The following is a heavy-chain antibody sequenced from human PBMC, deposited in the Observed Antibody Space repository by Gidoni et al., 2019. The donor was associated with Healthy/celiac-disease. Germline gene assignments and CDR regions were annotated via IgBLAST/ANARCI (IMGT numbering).Heavy chain of an antibody. V-gene: IGHV3-23*01. CDR1: GFTWSSYA. D-gene: IGHD3-10*01. CDR3: AKEPYGSGSYEDV. Sequence: EVQLLESGGGLVQPGGSLRPSCAASGFTWSSYAMSWVRQAPGKGLEWVSAIIGSGGSTYYADSVKGRFTISRDNSKNTLYLQMNSLRAEDTAVYYCAKEPYGSGSYEDVWGQGTTVTVSS. J-gene: IGHJ6*02. CDR2: IIGSGGST.